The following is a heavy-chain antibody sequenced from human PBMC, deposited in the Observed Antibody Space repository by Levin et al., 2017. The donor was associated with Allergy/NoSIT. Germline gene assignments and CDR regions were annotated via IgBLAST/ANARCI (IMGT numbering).Heavy chain of an antibody. D-gene: IGHD3-10*01. CDR1: GYTFTGYY. CDR2: INPNSGGT. J-gene: IGHJ4*02. V-gene: IGHV1-2*02. Sequence: ASVKVSCKASGYTFTGYYMHWVRQAPGQGLEWMGWINPNSGGTDYAQKFQGRVTMTRDTSINTAYMEVSGLRSDDTAMYYCARGMVRGVSDFDYWGQGTLVTVSS. CDR3: ARGMVRGVSDFDY.